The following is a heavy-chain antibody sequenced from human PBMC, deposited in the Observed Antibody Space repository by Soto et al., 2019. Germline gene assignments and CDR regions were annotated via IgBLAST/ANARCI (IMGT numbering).Heavy chain of an antibody. V-gene: IGHV1-46*01. CDR2: INPSGGST. CDR3: ATETDYGYVWGSYRPLGY. Sequence: ASVKVSCKASGYTFTSYYMHWVRQAPEQGLEWMGIINPSGGSTSYAQKFQGRVTMTRDTSTSTVYMELSSLRSEDTAAYYCATETDYGYVWGSYRPLGYWGKRTLVSVSS. CDR1: GYTFTSYY. D-gene: IGHD3-16*02. J-gene: IGHJ4*02.